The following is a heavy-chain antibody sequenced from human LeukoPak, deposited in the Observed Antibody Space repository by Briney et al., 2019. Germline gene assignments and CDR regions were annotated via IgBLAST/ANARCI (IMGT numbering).Heavy chain of an antibody. CDR1: GYSFTSYW. CDR3: ATRGPLVGATKYNWFDP. V-gene: IGHV5-51*01. CDR2: IYPGDSDT. Sequence: GESLKISCKGSGYSFTSYWIGWVRQMPGKGLEWMGIIYPGDSDTRYSPSFQGQVTISADKSISTAYLQWSSLKASDTAMYYCATRGPLVGATKYNWFDPWGQGTLVTVSS. D-gene: IGHD1-26*01. J-gene: IGHJ5*02.